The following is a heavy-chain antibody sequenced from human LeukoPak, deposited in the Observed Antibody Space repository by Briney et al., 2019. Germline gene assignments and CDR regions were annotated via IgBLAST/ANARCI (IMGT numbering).Heavy chain of an antibody. CDR2: MNPNSGNT. CDR1: GYTFTSYD. V-gene: IGHV1-8*03. D-gene: IGHD3-3*01. J-gene: IGHJ5*02. CDR3: ARGDLHVLRFLEWPRGWFDP. Sequence: VKVSCKASGYTFTSYDINWVRQATGQGLEWMGWMNPNSGNTGYAQKFQGRVTITRNTSISTAYMELSSLRSEDTAVYYCARGDLHVLRFLEWPRGWFDPWGQGTLVTVSS.